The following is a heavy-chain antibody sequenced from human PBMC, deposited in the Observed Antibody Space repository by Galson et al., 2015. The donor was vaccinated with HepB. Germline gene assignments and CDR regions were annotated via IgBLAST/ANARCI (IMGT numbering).Heavy chain of an antibody. V-gene: IGHV3-9*01. J-gene: IGHJ4*02. CDR2: ISWNSGSI. CDR1: GFSFDGYG. CDR3: AKDIEGTTRGLFDY. D-gene: IGHD1-26*01. Sequence: SLRLSCAASGFSFDGYGMHWVRQTPGKGLEWVSGISWNSGSIGYADSVKGRFTISRDNAKNSLYLQMNSLRAEDTALYYCAKDIEGTTRGLFDYWGQGTQVTVSS.